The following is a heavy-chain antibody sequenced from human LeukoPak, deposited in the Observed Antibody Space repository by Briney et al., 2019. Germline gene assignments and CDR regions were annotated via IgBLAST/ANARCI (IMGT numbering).Heavy chain of an antibody. J-gene: IGHJ4*02. CDR2: ISYDGSNK. D-gene: IGHD6-13*01. Sequence: GGSLRLSCAASGFTFSSYAMHWVRQAPGKGLEWVAVISYDGSNKYYADSVKGRFTISRDNSKNTLYLQMNSLRAEDTAVYYCAKSYSSSWYGKYYFDYWGQGTLVTVSS. CDR1: GFTFSSYA. CDR3: AKSYSSSWYGKYYFDY. V-gene: IGHV3-30-3*02.